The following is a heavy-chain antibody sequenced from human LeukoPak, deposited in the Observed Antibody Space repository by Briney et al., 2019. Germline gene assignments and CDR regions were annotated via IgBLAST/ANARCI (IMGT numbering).Heavy chain of an antibody. V-gene: IGHV3-30*02. D-gene: IGHD6-13*01. CDR3: AKTGYSGSAYGTWYFDY. CDR2: ILYDGSNE. CDR1: GFTFSSYA. Sequence: GGSLRLSCAASGFTFSSYAMSWVRQAPGKGLEWVAFILYDGSNEYYADSVKGRFTISRDNSKNTLYLQMNSLRTEDTALYYCAKTGYSGSAYGTWYFDYWGQGTLVTVSS. J-gene: IGHJ4*02.